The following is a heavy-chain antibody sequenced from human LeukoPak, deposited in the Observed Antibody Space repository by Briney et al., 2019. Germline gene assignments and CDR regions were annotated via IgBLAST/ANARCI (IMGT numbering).Heavy chain of an antibody. CDR3: ARDSPDGSGTYYNDSPDY. CDR2: ISSYNGNT. Sequence: ARVKVSCKASGYTFTGYLMHWVRQAPGQGLEWMGWISSYNGNTNYRKKLQGRVTMTTDTSTSTAYMDVRSLRSDDTAIYYCARDSPDGSGTYYNDSPDYWGQGTLVTVSS. J-gene: IGHJ4*02. CDR1: GYTFTGYL. V-gene: IGHV1-18*04. D-gene: IGHD3-10*01.